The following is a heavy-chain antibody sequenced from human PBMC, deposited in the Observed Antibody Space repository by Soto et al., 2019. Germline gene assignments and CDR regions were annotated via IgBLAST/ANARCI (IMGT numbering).Heavy chain of an antibody. J-gene: IGHJ5*02. V-gene: IGHV4-39*02. CDR2: IYYSGST. CDR3: AREGAIWFGELLFEFDP. Sequence: SETLSLTCTVSGGSISSSSYYWGWIRQPPGKGLEWIGSIYYSGSTYYNPSLKSRVTISVDTSKNQFSLKLSSVTAADTAVYYCAREGAIWFGELLFEFDPWGQGTLVTVSS. D-gene: IGHD3-10*01. CDR1: GGSISSSSYY.